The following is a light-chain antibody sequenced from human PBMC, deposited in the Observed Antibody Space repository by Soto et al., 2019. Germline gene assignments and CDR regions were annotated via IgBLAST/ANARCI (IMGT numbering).Light chain of an antibody. Sequence: QSALTQPRSVSGSPGQSVTISCTGASSDVGGYNYVSWYQQHPGKAPKVMIYDVTKRPSGVSDRFSGSKSANTASLTISGLQAEDEADYYCCSFAGRYIYVFGTGT. CDR2: DVT. J-gene: IGLJ1*01. CDR1: SSDVGGYNY. CDR3: CSFAGRYIYV. V-gene: IGLV2-11*01.